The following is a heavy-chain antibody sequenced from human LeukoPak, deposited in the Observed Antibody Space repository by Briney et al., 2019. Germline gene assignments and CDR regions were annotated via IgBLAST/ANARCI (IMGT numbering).Heavy chain of an antibody. V-gene: IGHV4-4*07. D-gene: IGHD3-10*01. Sequence: SETLSLTCTVSGGSISSYYWSWIRQPVGKGLEWIGRIYIRGGTDYNTSLRGRVTLSVDTSKNQFSLKLSSVTAADTAVYYCARDGSGSYYMRSYYFDYWGQGTLATVSS. CDR1: GGSISSYY. CDR3: ARDGSGSYYMRSYYFDY. CDR2: IYIRGGT. J-gene: IGHJ4*02.